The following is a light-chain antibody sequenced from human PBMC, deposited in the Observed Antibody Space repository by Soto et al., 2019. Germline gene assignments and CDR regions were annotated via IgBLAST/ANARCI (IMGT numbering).Light chain of an antibody. V-gene: IGKV3-20*01. CDR2: GAS. CDR3: QQHDILPIT. J-gene: IGKJ5*01. CDR1: QSVSSN. Sequence: EIVLTQSPATLSVSPGERATLSCRASQSVSSNLAWYQQKPGQAPRLLISGASRRATGIPDSFSGAGSGTDFTLTISRLEPEDFALYYCQQHDILPITFGQGTRLEIK.